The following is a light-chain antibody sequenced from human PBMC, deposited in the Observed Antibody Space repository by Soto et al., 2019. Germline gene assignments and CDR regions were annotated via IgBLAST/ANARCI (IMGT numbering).Light chain of an antibody. CDR1: QSISSW. CDR3: QQYNSYSFT. J-gene: IGKJ3*01. CDR2: DAS. Sequence: DIQMTQSPSTLSASVGDRVTITCRASQSISSWLAWYQQKPGKAPKLLIYDASSLESGVPSRFSGSGSGTEFTLTINSLQPDDFATYYCQQYNSYSFTFGPGTKVDIK. V-gene: IGKV1-5*01.